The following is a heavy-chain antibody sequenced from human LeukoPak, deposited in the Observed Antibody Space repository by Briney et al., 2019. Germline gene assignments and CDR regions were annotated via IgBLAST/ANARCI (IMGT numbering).Heavy chain of an antibody. V-gene: IGHV4-31*03. CDR3: ARDLLYCSSTSCSPNWFDP. Sequence: SETLSLTCTVSGGSISSGGYYWSWIRQHPGKGPEWIGYIYYSGSTYYNPSLKSRVTISVDTSKNQFSLKLSSVTAADTAVYYCARDLLYCSSTSCSPNWFDPWGQGTLVTVSS. J-gene: IGHJ5*02. CDR1: GGSISSGGYY. CDR2: IYYSGST. D-gene: IGHD2-2*01.